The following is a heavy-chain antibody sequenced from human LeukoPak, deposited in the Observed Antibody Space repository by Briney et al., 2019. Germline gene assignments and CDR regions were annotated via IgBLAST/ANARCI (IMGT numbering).Heavy chain of an antibody. Sequence: ASVKVSCKASGYTFTSYDINWVRQATGQGLEWMGCMNPKSGNTGYAQKFQGRVTMTRDTSISTAYMELGNLRSEDTAVYYCARVTGSIDYWGQGTLVTVSS. CDR2: MNPKSGNT. J-gene: IGHJ4*02. V-gene: IGHV1-8*01. CDR3: ARVTGSIDY. CDR1: GYTFTSYD. D-gene: IGHD1-26*01.